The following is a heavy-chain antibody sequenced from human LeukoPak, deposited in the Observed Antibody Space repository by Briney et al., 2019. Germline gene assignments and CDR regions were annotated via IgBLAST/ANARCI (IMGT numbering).Heavy chain of an antibody. V-gene: IGHV3-74*01. J-gene: IGHJ4*02. Sequence: GGSLRLSCAASGFGFSVYWMHWVRQAPGKGLVWVAHINEDGTSASHADSVKGRFTISRDNAKNTLYLQMNSLTVEDTAVYYCARVPTNSYGFGQWGQGSLVTASS. D-gene: IGHD5-18*01. CDR2: INEDGTSA. CDR3: ARVPTNSYGFGQ. CDR1: GFGFSVYW.